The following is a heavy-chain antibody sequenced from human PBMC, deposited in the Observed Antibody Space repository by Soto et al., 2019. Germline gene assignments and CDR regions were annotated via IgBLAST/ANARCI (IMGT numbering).Heavy chain of an antibody. D-gene: IGHD6-13*01. Sequence: ASVKVACKASGYTFTSYAIHWGRQAPGQRLEWMGWINAGNANTQYSQKFHGRVTITTDTSPSTAYMVLSSLRCEPKAVYYSASSVQQLVIYHYCMNVCGRLPTVTFSS. J-gene: IGHJ6*02. CDR3: ASSVQQLVIYHYCMNV. V-gene: IGHV1-3*01. CDR2: INAGNANT. CDR1: GYTFTSYA.